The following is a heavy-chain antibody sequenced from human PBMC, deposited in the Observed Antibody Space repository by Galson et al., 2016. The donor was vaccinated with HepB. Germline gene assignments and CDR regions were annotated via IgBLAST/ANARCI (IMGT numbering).Heavy chain of an antibody. Sequence: SLRLSCAGSGFLFENYQVNWIRQAPGKGLEWVSYISTTGNAVYYTDSVRGRFTVSRDNAKGSVSLQMSSLRPEDTATYYCARDTRGFGGSLDVWGQGTTVSVSS. J-gene: IGHJ6*02. CDR3: ARDTRGFGGSLDV. CDR2: ISTTGNAV. V-gene: IGHV3-48*03. D-gene: IGHD4-23*01. CDR1: GFLFENYQ.